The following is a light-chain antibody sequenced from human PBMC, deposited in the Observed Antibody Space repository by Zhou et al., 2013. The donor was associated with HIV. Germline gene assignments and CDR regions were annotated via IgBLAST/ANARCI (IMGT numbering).Light chain of an antibody. V-gene: IGKV3D-20*02. CDR3: QQRSSWPIT. CDR1: QSVSSSY. CDR2: GAS. J-gene: IGKJ5*01. Sequence: EIVLTQSPGTLSLSPGERATLSCRASQSVSSSYLAWYQQKPGQAPRLLIYGASSRATGIPARFSGSGSGTDFTLTIGTLEAEDFAVYYCQQRSSWPITFGQGTRLEIK.